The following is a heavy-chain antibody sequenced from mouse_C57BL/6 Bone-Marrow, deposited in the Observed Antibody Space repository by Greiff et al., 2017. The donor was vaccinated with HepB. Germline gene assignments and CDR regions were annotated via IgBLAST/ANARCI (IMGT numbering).Heavy chain of an antibody. CDR3: ARGTYYSNWYFDV. CDR1: GYSITSDY. J-gene: IGHJ1*03. CDR2: ISYSGST. V-gene: IGHV3-8*01. D-gene: IGHD2-12*01. Sequence: EVQLQQSGPGLAKPSQTLSLTCSVTGYSITSDYWNWIRKFPGNKLEYMGYISYSGSTYYNPSLKSRISITRDTSKNQYYLQLNSVTTEDTATSYCARGTYYSNWYFDVWGTGTTVTVSS.